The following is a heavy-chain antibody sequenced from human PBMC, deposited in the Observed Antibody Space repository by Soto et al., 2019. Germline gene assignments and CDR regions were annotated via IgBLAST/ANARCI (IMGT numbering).Heavy chain of an antibody. CDR1: GFTFSRFG. D-gene: IGHD2-2*01. V-gene: IGHV3-30*18. CDR3: AKTIVPAAVRPIDY. Sequence: GSLRLSCSVSGFTFSRFGMHLVRQAPGKGLEWVALISHDGNSKYYADSVRGRFTISRDNSRTTLFLQMNSLGPEDTAKYFCAKTIVPAAVRPIDYWGLGTLVTAPQ. J-gene: IGHJ4*02. CDR2: ISHDGNSK.